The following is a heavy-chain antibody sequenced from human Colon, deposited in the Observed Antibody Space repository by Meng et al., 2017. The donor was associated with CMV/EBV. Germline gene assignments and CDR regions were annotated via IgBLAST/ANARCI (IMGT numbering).Heavy chain of an antibody. CDR2: LTGSGYNT. CDR1: GFIFRKYD. V-gene: IGHV3-23*01. Sequence: GESLKISCAASGFIFRKYDMGWVRQAPGKGLEWVSALTGSGYNTLYADSVKGRFTISRDNSGNTLYLQMNSLRAEDTAVYYCAKDVEEVAGAQFDYWGQGTLVTVSS. D-gene: IGHD6-19*01. J-gene: IGHJ4*02. CDR3: AKDVEEVAGAQFDY.